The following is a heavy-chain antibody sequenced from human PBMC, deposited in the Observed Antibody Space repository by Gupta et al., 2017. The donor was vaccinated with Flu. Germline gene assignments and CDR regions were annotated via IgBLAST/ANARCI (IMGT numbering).Heavy chain of an antibody. V-gene: IGHV3-30*04. CDR3: SRERSGTYPRLDS. CDR2: ISYDGRYK. CDR1: GFTFSSYP. J-gene: IGHJ4*02. Sequence: QVQLVESGGGVVQPGRSLSLSCSASGFTFSSYPMHWVRQAPGKGLDWVAVISYDGRYKTYADSVKGRFTISRDSSRDTLSLQMDGLRPEDTAVYYCSRERSGTYPRLDSWGQGVLVAVSS. D-gene: IGHD1-26*01.